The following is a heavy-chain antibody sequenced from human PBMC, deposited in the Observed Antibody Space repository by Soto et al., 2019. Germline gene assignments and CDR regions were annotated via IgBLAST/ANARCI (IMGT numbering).Heavy chain of an antibody. CDR3: VKEINPGIAAAGPLDY. J-gene: IGHJ4*02. Sequence: QVQLVESGGGVVQPGRSLRLSCAASGFTFSSYGMHWVRQAPGKGLEWVAVISYDGSNKYYADSVKGRFTISRDNSKNTLYLQMNSLRAEDTAVYYCVKEINPGIAAAGPLDYWGQGTLVTVSS. CDR2: ISYDGSNK. V-gene: IGHV3-30*18. D-gene: IGHD6-13*01. CDR1: GFTFSSYG.